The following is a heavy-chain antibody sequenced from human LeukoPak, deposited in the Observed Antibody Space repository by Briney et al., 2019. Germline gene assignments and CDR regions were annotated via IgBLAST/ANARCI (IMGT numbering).Heavy chain of an antibody. CDR1: GGSISSGSYY. CDR2: IYTSGST. V-gene: IGHV4-61*02. J-gene: IGHJ5*02. CDR3: ARRVWFGANNWFDP. Sequence: SETLSLTCTVSGGSISSGSYYWSWIRQPAGKGLEWIGRIYTSGSTNYNPSLKSRVTISVDTSKNQFSLKLSSVTAADTAVYYCARRVWFGANNWFDPWGQGTLVTVSS. D-gene: IGHD3-10*01.